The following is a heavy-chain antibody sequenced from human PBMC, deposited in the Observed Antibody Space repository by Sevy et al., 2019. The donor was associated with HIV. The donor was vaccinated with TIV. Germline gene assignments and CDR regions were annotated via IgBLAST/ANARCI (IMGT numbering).Heavy chain of an antibody. Sequence: GGSLRLSCSASGFTFSSYAMHWVRQAPGKGLEYVSAISSNGGSTYYADSVKGRFTISRDNSKNTLYLQMSSLRAEDTAVYYCVKDSGSYSTSIAEGGWYFDYWGQGTLVTVSS. CDR3: VKDSGSYSTSIAEGGWYFDY. J-gene: IGHJ4*02. V-gene: IGHV3-64D*06. D-gene: IGHD1-26*01. CDR1: GFTFSSYA. CDR2: ISSNGGST.